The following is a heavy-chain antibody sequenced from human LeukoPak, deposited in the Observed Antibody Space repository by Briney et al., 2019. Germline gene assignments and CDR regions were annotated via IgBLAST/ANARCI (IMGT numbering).Heavy chain of an antibody. CDR2: IYPGDSET. D-gene: IGHD1-26*01. CDR3: ARPKSGSYAPGAFDI. J-gene: IGHJ3*02. V-gene: IGHV5-51*01. Sequence: GESLKISCKGSGYRFTSYWIGWARQMPGKGLEWMGIIYPGDSETRYSPSFQGQVTISADKSISTAYLQWSSLKASDTAMYYCARPKSGSYAPGAFDIWGQGTMVTVSS. CDR1: GYRFTSYW.